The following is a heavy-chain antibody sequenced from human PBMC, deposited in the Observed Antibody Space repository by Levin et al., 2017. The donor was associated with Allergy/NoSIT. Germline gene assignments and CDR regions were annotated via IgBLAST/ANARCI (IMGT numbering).Heavy chain of an antibody. D-gene: IGHD3-10*01. CDR1: GFTFSSYA. Sequence: GGSLRLSCAASGFTFSSYAMHWVRQAPGKGLEWVAVISYDGSNKYYADSVKGRFTISRDNSKNTLYLQMNSLRAEDTAVYYCARKGRLWPRRDYFDYWGQGTLVTVSS. V-gene: IGHV3-30-3*01. J-gene: IGHJ4*02. CDR2: ISYDGSNK. CDR3: ARKGRLWPRRDYFDY.